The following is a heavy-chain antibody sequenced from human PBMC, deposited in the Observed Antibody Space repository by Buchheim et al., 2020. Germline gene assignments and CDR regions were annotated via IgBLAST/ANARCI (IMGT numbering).Heavy chain of an antibody. Sequence: QVQLQESGPGLVKPSETLSLTCTVSGGSISSSSYYWSWIRQPPGKGLEWIGYIFYSGSTTYNPSLKSRVTISVDTSKNQFALRLSSVTAADTAVYYCATGDHDYSNYWGQGTL. V-gene: IGHV4-61*01. D-gene: IGHD4-11*01. CDR2: IFYSGST. J-gene: IGHJ4*02. CDR3: ATGDHDYSNY. CDR1: GGSISSSSYY.